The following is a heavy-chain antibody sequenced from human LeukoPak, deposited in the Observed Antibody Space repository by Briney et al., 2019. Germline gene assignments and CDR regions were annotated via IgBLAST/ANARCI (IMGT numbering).Heavy chain of an antibody. V-gene: IGHV4-59*01. CDR3: ARVDGYSSGWSAYFDY. Sequence: PSETLSLTCTVPGGSISSYYWSWIRQPPGRGLEWIGYIYYSGSTNYNPSLKSRVTISVDTSKNQFSLKLSSVTAADTAVYYCARVDGYSSGWSAYFDYWGQGTLVTVSS. CDR1: GGSISSYY. D-gene: IGHD6-19*01. CDR2: IYYSGST. J-gene: IGHJ4*02.